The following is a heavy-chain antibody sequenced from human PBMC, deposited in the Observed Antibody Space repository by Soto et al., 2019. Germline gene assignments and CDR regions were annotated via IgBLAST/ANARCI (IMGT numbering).Heavy chain of an antibody. CDR1: GGSISSGDYK. V-gene: IGHV4-30-4*01. CDR2: IYYSGYN. CDR3: ARSDNYVPFEY. J-gene: IGHJ4*02. Sequence: QVQLQESGPGLVKPSQTLSLTCTVSGGSISSGDYKWSWIRQPPGKGLEWIGYIYYSGYNYNNPSLKSRVTMSVDTSEHLFSLKLSSVTAADTAVYYCARSDNYVPFEYWGQGTLVTVSS. D-gene: IGHD4-4*01.